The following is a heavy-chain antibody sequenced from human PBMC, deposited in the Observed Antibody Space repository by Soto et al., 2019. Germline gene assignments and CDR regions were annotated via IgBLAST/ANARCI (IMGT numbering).Heavy chain of an antibody. V-gene: IGHV3-73*01. D-gene: IGHD3-10*01. CDR1: GFTFSGSA. CDR3: TRLSGSGTYYYYGMDV. J-gene: IGHJ6*02. Sequence: GGSLRLSYAASGFTFSGSAMHWVRQASGKGLEWVGRIRSKANSYATAYAASVKGRFTISRDDSKNTAYLQMNSLKTEDTAVYYCTRLSGSGTYYYYGMDVWGQGTTVTVSS. CDR2: IRSKANSYAT.